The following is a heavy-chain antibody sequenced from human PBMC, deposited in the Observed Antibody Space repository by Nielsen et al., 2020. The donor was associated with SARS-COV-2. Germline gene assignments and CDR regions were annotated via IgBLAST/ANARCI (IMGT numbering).Heavy chain of an antibody. CDR1: GFAFSDYY. Sequence: GESLKISCAASGFAFSDYYMSWIRQAPGKGLEWVSYTSNTGVTKYYADSVKGRFTISRDNSKNTLYLQMNSLRAEDTAVYYCAKTRRGYSYGPTDDYWGQGTLVTVSS. D-gene: IGHD5-18*01. CDR3: AKTRRGYSYGPTDDY. V-gene: IGHV3-11*01. J-gene: IGHJ4*02. CDR2: TSNTGVTK.